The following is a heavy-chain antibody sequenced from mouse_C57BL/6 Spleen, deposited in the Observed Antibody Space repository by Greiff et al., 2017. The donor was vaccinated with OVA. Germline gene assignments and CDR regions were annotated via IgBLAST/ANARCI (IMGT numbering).Heavy chain of an antibody. Sequence: VKLQQPGAELVKPGASVKMSCKASGYTFTSYWITWVKQRPGQGLEWIGDIYPGSGSTNYNEKFKSKATLTVDTSSSTAYMQLSSLTSEDSAVYYCARGSAYYSNYEAMDYWGQGTSVTVSS. CDR1: GYTFTSYW. CDR3: ARGSAYYSNYEAMDY. D-gene: IGHD2-5*01. J-gene: IGHJ4*01. V-gene: IGHV1-55*01. CDR2: IYPGSGST.